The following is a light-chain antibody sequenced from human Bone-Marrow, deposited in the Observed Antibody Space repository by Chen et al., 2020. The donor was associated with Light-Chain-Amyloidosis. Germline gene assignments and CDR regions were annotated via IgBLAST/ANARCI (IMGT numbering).Light chain of an antibody. V-gene: IGKV3-20*01. CDR3: QQYGSSPRT. Sequence: EIVLTQSPGTLSLSPGERATLSCRASQSVSSSYLAWYQQKPGQAPRLLIYAASSRASGIADRFSGSGSGTDFTLTISSLEPEDFVVYYCQQYGSSPRTFGQGTKVEIK. J-gene: IGKJ1*01. CDR2: AAS. CDR1: QSVSSSY.